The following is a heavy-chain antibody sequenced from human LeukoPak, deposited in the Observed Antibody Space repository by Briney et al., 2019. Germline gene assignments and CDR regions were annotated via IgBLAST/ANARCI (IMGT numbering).Heavy chain of an antibody. Sequence: ASVKVSCTASGGTFSSYAISWVRQAPGQGLEWMGGIIPIFGTANYAQKFRGRVTITADKSTSTAYMELSSLRSEDTAVYYCARVNNYYDSSGQIDYWGQGTLVTVSS. J-gene: IGHJ4*02. D-gene: IGHD3-22*01. V-gene: IGHV1-69*06. CDR3: ARVNNYYDSSGQIDY. CDR1: GGTFSSYA. CDR2: IIPIFGTA.